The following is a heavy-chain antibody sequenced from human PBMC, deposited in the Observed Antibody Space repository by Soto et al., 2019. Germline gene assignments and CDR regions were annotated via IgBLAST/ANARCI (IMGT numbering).Heavy chain of an antibody. V-gene: IGHV3-30*04. Sequence: GGSLRLSCAASGFTFSSFVMHWVRQAPGKGLEWVAALSYDGSNKNYADSVKGRFTISRDNAKNTLYLQMNSLRAEDTAVYYCARAVLRYLDIWGQGTMVTVSS. D-gene: IGHD3-9*01. CDR1: GFTFSSFV. J-gene: IGHJ3*02. CDR2: LSYDGSNK. CDR3: ARAVLRYLDI.